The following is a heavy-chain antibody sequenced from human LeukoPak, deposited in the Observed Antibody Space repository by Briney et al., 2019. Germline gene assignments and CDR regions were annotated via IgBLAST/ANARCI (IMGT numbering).Heavy chain of an antibody. CDR3: ARARRDSSGWRLDY. CDR2: IKEDGSEK. D-gene: IGHD6-19*01. CDR1: GFTFNAFW. J-gene: IGHJ4*02. V-gene: IGHV3-7*01. Sequence: SGGSLRLSCAASGFTFNAFWMNWVRQAPGKGPEWVASIKEDGSEKFYVDSVKGRFTISRDTAKKSLYLQMDSLRAEDTAVYYCARARRDSSGWRLDYWGQGTLVTVSS.